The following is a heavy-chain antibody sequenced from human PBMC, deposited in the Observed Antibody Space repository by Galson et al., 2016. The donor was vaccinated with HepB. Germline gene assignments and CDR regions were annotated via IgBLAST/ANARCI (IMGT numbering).Heavy chain of an antibody. CDR2: ISYDGRNK. J-gene: IGHJ1*01. CDR1: GFSFSDYS. V-gene: IGHV3-30*18. Sequence: SLRLSCAASGFSFSDYSMHWVRQAPGKGLEWLAYISYDGRNKYSGDSGKGRFTVSRDNSKNTLYLQMNSLRPEDTAVYYCAKARSGYYSDFAFWGQGTLVSVSS. CDR3: AKARSGYYSDFAF. D-gene: IGHD3-22*01.